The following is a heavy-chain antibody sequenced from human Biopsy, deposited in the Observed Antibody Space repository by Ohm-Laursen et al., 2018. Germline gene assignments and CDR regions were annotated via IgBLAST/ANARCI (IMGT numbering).Heavy chain of an antibody. CDR2: IIPIPGTV. CDR3: ASGDIGGIGLDV. Sequence: SSVKVSCKASGDTFTTSAISWVRQIPGQGLDWMGRIIPIPGTVDYGQNFQGRVTIRADTSTTFLELTSLRYDDTAVYYCASGDIGGIGLDVWGLGTTVTVSS. J-gene: IGHJ6*02. CDR1: GDTFTTSA. V-gene: IGHV1-69*04. D-gene: IGHD3-10*01.